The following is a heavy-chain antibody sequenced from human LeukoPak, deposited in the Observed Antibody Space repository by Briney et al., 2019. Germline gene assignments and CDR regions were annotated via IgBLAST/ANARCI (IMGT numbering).Heavy chain of an antibody. V-gene: IGHV3-11*01. J-gene: IGHJ4*02. CDR1: GFTFSDYY. D-gene: IGHD3-9*01. CDR2: ISSSGSTI. Sequence: GGSLRLSCAASGFTFSDYYMSWIRQAPGKGLEWVSYISSSGSTIYYADSVKGRFTISRDNAKNSLYLQMNSLRAEDTAVYYCARDRGSYFDWLLSYYFDYWGQGTLVTVSS. CDR3: ARDRGSYFDWLLSYYFDY.